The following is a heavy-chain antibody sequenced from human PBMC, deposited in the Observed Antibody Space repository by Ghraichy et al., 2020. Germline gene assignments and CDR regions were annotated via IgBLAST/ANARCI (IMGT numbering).Heavy chain of an antibody. Sequence: GGSLRLSCVASGFSFNGYDMHWVRQAPGKGLEWVGVISYDGSTQIYGDSVKGRFTVSRDNYKNTLYLQMSGLRAEDTAVYYCAKEFYYGAGSPFDYWGQGTLGTVSS. CDR3: AKEFYYGAGSPFDY. V-gene: IGHV3-30*18. CDR2: ISYDGSTQ. J-gene: IGHJ4*02. CDR1: GFSFNGYD. D-gene: IGHD3-10*01.